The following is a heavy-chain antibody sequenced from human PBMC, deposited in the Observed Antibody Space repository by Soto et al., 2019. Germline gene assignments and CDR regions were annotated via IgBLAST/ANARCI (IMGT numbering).Heavy chain of an antibody. CDR2: ISHDGSIR. J-gene: IGHJ4*02. Sequence: HPGGSLRLSCAASGFTLSSSSMHWVRQAPGKGLQWVAVISHDGSIRYYADSVEGRFTISRDDSKNTLYLEMNSLRDEDSAVYYCAKKSESRLQLDYFDYWGQGALVTVSS. CDR3: AKKSESRLQLDYFDY. CDR1: GFTLSSSS. V-gene: IGHV3-30*18. D-gene: IGHD2-2*01.